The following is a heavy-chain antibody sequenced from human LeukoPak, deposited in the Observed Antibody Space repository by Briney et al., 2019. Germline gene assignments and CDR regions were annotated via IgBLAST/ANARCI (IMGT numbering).Heavy chain of an antibody. Sequence: SQTLSLTCAISGDSVSSNSAAWNWIRQSPSRGLEWLGRTYYRSKWYNDYAVSVKSRITINPDTSKNQFSLKLSSVTAADTAVYYCARGPDLLTGPNWFDPWGQGTLVTVSS. CDR3: ARGPDLLTGPNWFDP. CDR1: GDSVSSNSAA. V-gene: IGHV6-1*01. CDR2: TYYRSKWYN. D-gene: IGHD3-9*01. J-gene: IGHJ5*02.